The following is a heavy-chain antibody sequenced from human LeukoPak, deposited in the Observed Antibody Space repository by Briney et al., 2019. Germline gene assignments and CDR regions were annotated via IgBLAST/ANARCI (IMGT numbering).Heavy chain of an antibody. V-gene: IGHV4-34*01. J-gene: IGHJ1*01. CDR3: ARQYEHSSNWFQTAPEYFQH. D-gene: IGHD6-13*01. CDR1: GGSFSGYY. Sequence: PSETLSLTCAVYGGSFSGYYWSWIRQPPGKGLEWIGEINHSGSTKYNPYLKSRVTISIDTCKHQLSLKVRSVTAADTAVYYCARQYEHSSNWFQTAPEYFQHWGQGTLVTVSS. CDR2: INHSGST.